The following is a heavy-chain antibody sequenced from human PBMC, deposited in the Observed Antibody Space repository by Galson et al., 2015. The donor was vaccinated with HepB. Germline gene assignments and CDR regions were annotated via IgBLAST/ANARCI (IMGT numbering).Heavy chain of an antibody. V-gene: IGHV3-64D*06. D-gene: IGHD2-2*02. J-gene: IGHJ3*02. CDR1: GFTFSSYA. CDR2: ISSNGGST. Sequence: SLRLSCAASGFTFSSYAMHWVRQAPGKGLEYVSAISSNGGSTYYADSVKGRFTISRDNSKNTLYLQMSSLRAEGTAVYYCVKFPPRYCSSTSCYNFLAYDAFDIWGQGTMVTVSS. CDR3: VKFPPRYCSSTSCYNFLAYDAFDI.